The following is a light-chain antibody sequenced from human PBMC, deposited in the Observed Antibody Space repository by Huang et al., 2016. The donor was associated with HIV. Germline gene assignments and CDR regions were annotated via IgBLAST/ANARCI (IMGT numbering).Light chain of an antibody. J-gene: IGKJ4*01. CDR3: QYGGNWPLT. CDR2: DAS. Sequence: EIVLTQSPATLSLSPGERATLSCRASQSVSSYLAWYQQRPGQAPRLLIYDASNRATGIPARFSGSGSGTDFTLTISSLEPEDFAVYYCQYGGNWPLTFGGGTKVEIK. V-gene: IGKV3-11*01. CDR1: QSVSSY.